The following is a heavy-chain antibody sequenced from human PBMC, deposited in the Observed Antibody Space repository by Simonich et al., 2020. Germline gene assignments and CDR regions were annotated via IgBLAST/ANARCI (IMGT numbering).Heavy chain of an antibody. CDR2: IYYSGTT. CDR1: GGSISSSSYY. Sequence: QLQLQESGPGLVKPSETLSLTCTVSGGSISSSSYYWGWLRQPPGKGLEWIGSIYYSGTTYYHPSLKRRVTISVDTSKNQFSLKLSSVTAADTAVYYCARHPEYSSNWFDPWGQGTLVTVSS. CDR3: ARHPEYSSNWFDP. V-gene: IGHV4-39*01. D-gene: IGHD6-6*01. J-gene: IGHJ5*02.